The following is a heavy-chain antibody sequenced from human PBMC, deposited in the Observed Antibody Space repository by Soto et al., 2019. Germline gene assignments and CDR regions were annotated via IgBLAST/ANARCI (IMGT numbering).Heavy chain of an antibody. CDR3: GRDSGMATTHFDY. J-gene: IGHJ4*02. D-gene: IGHD5-12*01. V-gene: IGHV3-33*01. Sequence: QVQLGESGGGVVQPGTSLRLSCAASGFTFTRYGMHGVRQTPGKGLEWVADIWYDGSNKYYAESVKGRFTISRHNSKNTLYLQMNSLRAEDTAVYYCGRDSGMATTHFDYWGQGTLVSVSS. CDR2: IWYDGSNK. CDR1: GFTFTRYG.